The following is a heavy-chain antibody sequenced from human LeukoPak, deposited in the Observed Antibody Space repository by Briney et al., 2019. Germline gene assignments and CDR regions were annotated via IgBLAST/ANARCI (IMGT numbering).Heavy chain of an antibody. V-gene: IGHV1-3*01. Sequence: ASVKVSCKASGYTFTTYAMHWVRQAPGQRLEWMGWINAGNGNTKYSQKFQARVTITRDTSASTAYMELSSLRSGDTAVYYCARDPIGSRWPYYFDYWGQGTLVTVSS. D-gene: IGHD6-13*01. CDR3: ARDPIGSRWPYYFDY. J-gene: IGHJ4*02. CDR1: GYTFTTYA. CDR2: INAGNGNT.